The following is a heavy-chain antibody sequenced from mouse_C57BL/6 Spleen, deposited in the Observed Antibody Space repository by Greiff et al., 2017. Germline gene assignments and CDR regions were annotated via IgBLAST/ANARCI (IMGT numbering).Heavy chain of an antibody. CDR1: GYTFTSCW. V-gene: IGHV1-55*01. CDR2: IYPGSGST. Sequence: QVQLQQPGAELVKPGASVKMSCKASGYTFTSCWITWVKQRPGQGLEWIGDIYPGSGSTNYNEKFKSKATLTVDTSSSTAYMQLSSLTSEDSAVYYCANLYYDYDWFAYWGQGTLVTVSA. CDR3: ANLYYDYDWFAY. J-gene: IGHJ3*01. D-gene: IGHD2-4*01.